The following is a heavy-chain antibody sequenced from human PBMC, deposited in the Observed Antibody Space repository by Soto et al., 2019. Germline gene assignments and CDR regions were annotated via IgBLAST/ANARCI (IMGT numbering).Heavy chain of an antibody. CDR1: KFTITSYW. Sequence: EVQLVESGGGLVQPGGSVRLSCAASKFTITSYWMHWVRQAPGKGLVWVSRINSDGSSISYADAVKGRFTISRDNAKNTLYLQMNSLRVEDTAVYYCAKDLPGDLDYWGQGTLVTVSS. CDR2: INSDGSSI. J-gene: IGHJ4*02. CDR3: AKDLPGDLDY. D-gene: IGHD4-17*01. V-gene: IGHV3-74*01.